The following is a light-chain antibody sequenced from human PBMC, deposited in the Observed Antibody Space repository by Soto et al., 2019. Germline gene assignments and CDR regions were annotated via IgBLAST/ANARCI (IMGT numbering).Light chain of an antibody. V-gene: IGLV2-14*03. Sequence: QSALTQPASXXXSXXXXXXISCTGTSNDVGGYNYVSWYQQHPGKAPKLMIYDVSNRPSGVSDRFSGSKTGNTASLTISGLQAEDEADYYCNSYSRSSPYVFGSGTKVTVL. J-gene: IGLJ1*01. CDR1: SNDVGGYNY. CDR3: NSYSRSSPYV. CDR2: DVS.